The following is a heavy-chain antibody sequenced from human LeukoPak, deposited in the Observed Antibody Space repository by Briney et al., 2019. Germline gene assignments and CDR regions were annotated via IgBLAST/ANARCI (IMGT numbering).Heavy chain of an antibody. CDR3: AKVAIVLMVYGHFDY. D-gene: IGHD2-8*01. CDR1: GFTFSSYS. J-gene: IGHJ4*02. CDR2: ISYDGSNK. V-gene: IGHV3-30*18. Sequence: GGSLRLSCAASGFTFSSYSMNWVRQAPGKGLEWVAVISYDGSNKYYADSVKGRFTISRDNSKNTLYLQMNSLRAEDTAVYYCAKVAIVLMVYGHFDYWGQGTLVTVSS.